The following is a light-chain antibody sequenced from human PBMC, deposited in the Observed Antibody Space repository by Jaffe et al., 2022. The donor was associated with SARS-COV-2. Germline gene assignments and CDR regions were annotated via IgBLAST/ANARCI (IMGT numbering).Light chain of an antibody. Sequence: QAVLTQPSSLSASPGASASLTCTLRSGINVDTYRIFWYQQKPGSPPQYLLRYTSDSNKQQGSGVPSRFSGSKDASANAGILLISGLQSEDEADYYCLIWHNNAYVFGTGTKVTVL. CDR2: YTSDSNK. J-gene: IGLJ1*01. CDR3: LIWHNNAYV. CDR1: SGINVDTYR. V-gene: IGLV5-45*02.